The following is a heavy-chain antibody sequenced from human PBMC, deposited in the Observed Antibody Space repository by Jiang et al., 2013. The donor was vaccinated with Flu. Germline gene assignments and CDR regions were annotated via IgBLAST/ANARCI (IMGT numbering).Heavy chain of an antibody. CDR3: ATDPDTPMPIDF. D-gene: IGHD5-18*01. CDR2: INPKGDTT. Sequence: SGAEVKKPGASVKVSCKPSGYTITDYFIHWVRQAPAQGLEWMGWINPKGDTTDYAPKFQDRVTMTRDTSIGTAYMELSGLTSDDTAVYYCATDPDTPMPIDFWGQGTLVSVSS. CDR1: GYTITDYF. V-gene: IGHV1-2*02. J-gene: IGHJ4*02.